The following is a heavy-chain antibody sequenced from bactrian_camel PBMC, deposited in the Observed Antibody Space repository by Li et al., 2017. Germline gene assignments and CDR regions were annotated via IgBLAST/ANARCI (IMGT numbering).Heavy chain of an antibody. CDR1: DDTIGRYY. J-gene: IGHJ4*01. V-gene: IGHV3S55*01. D-gene: IGHD3*01. CDR2: IESDGST. Sequence: HVQLVESGGGSVQVGGSLRLSCVASDDTIGRYYMGWFRQIPDKEREGVAGIESDGSTSYADSVKGRFTVSRDSETNKLYLQMTDLKPEDTGTYYCATVSSVWKRCDGGVAFDQWGPGTQVTVS. CDR3: ATVSSVWKRCDGGVAFDQ.